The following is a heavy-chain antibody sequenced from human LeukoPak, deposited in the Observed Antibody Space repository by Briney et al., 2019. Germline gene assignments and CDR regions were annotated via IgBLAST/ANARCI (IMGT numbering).Heavy chain of an antibody. CDR2: MNPNSGIT. V-gene: IGHV1-8*03. D-gene: IGHD2-15*01. CDR1: GYTFSSYD. J-gene: IGHJ4*02. Sequence: ASVKVSCKASGYTFSSYDIDWVRQATGQGLEWMGWMNPNSGITAYAKKFQGRITITRNTSISTVYMELSSLRSEDTAVYYCARVYCSGGSCSKGNYFDYWGQGTLVTVSS. CDR3: ARVYCSGGSCSKGNYFDY.